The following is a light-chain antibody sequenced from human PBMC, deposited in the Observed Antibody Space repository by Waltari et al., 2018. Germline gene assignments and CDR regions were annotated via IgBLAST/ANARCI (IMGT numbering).Light chain of an antibody. CDR3: QQISRWPWT. V-gene: IGKV3-11*01. CDR2: GAF. Sequence: DIVMTQSPATLPLSPGERATLSCRASQSVSSSLAWFQQKPGQAPRLLIYGAFKRATGFPDRFSGGGSGTDFTLTISSLEPEDVAVYYCQQISRWPWTFGQGTKV. CDR1: QSVSSS. J-gene: IGKJ1*01.